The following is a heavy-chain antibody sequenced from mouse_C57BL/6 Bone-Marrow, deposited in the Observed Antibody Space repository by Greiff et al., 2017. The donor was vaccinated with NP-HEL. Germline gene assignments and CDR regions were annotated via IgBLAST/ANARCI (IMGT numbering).Heavy chain of an antibody. CDR1: GFNIKDDY. Sequence: VHVKQSGAELVRPGASVKLSCTASGFNIKDDYMHWVKQRPEQGLEWIGWIDPENGDTEYASKFQGKATITADTSSNTAYLQLSSLTSEDTAVYYCTTCGDYWGQGTTLTVSS. V-gene: IGHV14-4*01. CDR2: IDPENGDT. CDR3: TTCGDY. J-gene: IGHJ2*01.